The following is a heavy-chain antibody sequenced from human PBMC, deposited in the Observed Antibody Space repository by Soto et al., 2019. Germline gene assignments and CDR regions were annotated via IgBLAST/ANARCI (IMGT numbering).Heavy chain of an antibody. CDR1: GYTLTELS. D-gene: IGHD6-13*01. Sequence: ASVKVSCKVSGYTLTELSMHWVRQAPGKGLEWMGGFDPEDGETIYAQKFQGRVTMTEDTSTDTAYMELSSLRSEDTAVYDCASEVAAAGTLDDWGQGTLVTVSS. J-gene: IGHJ4*02. CDR3: ASEVAAAGTLDD. CDR2: FDPEDGET. V-gene: IGHV1-24*01.